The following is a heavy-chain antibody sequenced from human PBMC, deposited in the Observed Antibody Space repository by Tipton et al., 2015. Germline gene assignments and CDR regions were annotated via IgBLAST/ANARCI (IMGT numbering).Heavy chain of an antibody. CDR1: GDSINQNY. J-gene: IGHJ4*02. D-gene: IGHD3-10*01. CDR3: ARGGRGFGEFSFDY. V-gene: IGHV4-59*12. CDR2: IYYSGTT. Sequence: TLSLTCTVSGDSINQNYWTWIRQPPGKGQEWIGYIYYSGTTNYNPSLKSRVTISIDTSKNQFSLKLSSVTAADTAVYYCARGGRGFGEFSFDYWGQGTLVTVSS.